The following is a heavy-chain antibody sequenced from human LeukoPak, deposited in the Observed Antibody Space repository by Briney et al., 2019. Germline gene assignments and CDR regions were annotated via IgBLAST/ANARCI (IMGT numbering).Heavy chain of an antibody. CDR3: ANAYCSSSSCYASYY. CDR1: GFTFSSYA. D-gene: IGHD2-2*01. J-gene: IGHJ4*02. Sequence: GGSLRLSGAASGFTFSSYAMSWVRQAPGKGLEWVSAISGSTRSTYYADSVKGRFTISRDNTKNTLYLQMNSLRAEDTAVYYCANAYCSSSSCYASYYWGQGTLVTVSS. V-gene: IGHV3-23*01. CDR2: ISGSTRST.